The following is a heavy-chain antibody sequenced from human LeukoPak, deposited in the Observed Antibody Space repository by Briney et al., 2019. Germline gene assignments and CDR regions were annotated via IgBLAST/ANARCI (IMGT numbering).Heavy chain of an antibody. Sequence: ASVKVSCTASGYTFTTYDMHWVRQAPGQGLEWMGIINPSGDRTSYAQKFQGRVTMTRDTSTSTVYMELSSLRSEDTAVYYCASVLYCGADCYSGRYFFDYWGQGTLVTVSS. J-gene: IGHJ4*02. CDR3: ASVLYCGADCYSGRYFFDY. D-gene: IGHD2-21*02. CDR2: INPSGDRT. CDR1: GYTFTTYD. V-gene: IGHV1-46*01.